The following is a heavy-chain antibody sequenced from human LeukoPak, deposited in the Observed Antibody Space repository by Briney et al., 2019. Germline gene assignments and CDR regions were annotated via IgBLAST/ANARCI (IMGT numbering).Heavy chain of an antibody. V-gene: IGHV3-48*01. CDR2: ISSSSGSI. J-gene: IGHJ4*02. Sequence: GESLRLACAAYGLTFSSYSMNWVRHAQGKGLEWVSYISSSSGSIYYAESFKGRFTISRDNAKSSLYLEMNSLRAEDTAVYYCARRGYCSSTSCYGFDYWGQGTLVTVSS. D-gene: IGHD2-2*01. CDR3: ARRGYCSSTSCYGFDY. CDR1: GLTFSSYS.